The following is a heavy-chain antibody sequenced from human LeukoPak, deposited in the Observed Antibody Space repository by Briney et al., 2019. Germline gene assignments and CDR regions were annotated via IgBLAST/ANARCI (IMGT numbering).Heavy chain of an antibody. V-gene: IGHV3-23*01. CDR3: ARDGDSSGWYADY. D-gene: IGHD6-19*01. Sequence: GGSLRLSCAASGFTFNNYAMTWVRQAPGKGLEWVSAISGSGGSTYYADSVKGRFTISRDNSKNTLYLQMNSLRAEDTAVYYCARDGDSSGWYADYWGQGTLVTVSS. CDR2: ISGSGGST. J-gene: IGHJ4*02. CDR1: GFTFNNYA.